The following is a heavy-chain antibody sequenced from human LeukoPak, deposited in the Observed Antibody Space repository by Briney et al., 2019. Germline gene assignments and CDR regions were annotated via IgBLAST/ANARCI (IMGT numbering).Heavy chain of an antibody. CDR1: GFTFSSYS. V-gene: IGHV3-21*01. J-gene: IGHJ4*02. CDR2: ISSSSSYI. D-gene: IGHD6-19*01. Sequence: GGSLRLSCAASGFTFSSYSMNWVRQAPGKGLEWVSSISSSSSYIHYADSVKGRFTISRDNAKNSLYLQMNSLRAEDTAVYYCAREGGWYRVDYWGQGTLVTVSS. CDR3: AREGGWYRVDY.